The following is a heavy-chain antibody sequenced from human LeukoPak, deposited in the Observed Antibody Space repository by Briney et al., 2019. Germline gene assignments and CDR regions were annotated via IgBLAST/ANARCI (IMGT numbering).Heavy chain of an antibody. Sequence: GGSLRLSCAASGFTFNDYAMTWVRQAPGKGLEWVSAISSSGGSTYYVDSVKGRFTISRDNSVNTLYLQMNSLRAEDTAVYYCAKETRAGTTWPFDYWGQGTLATVSS. J-gene: IGHJ4*02. CDR1: GFTFNDYA. V-gene: IGHV3-23*01. D-gene: IGHD1-1*01. CDR2: ISSSGGST. CDR3: AKETRAGTTWPFDY.